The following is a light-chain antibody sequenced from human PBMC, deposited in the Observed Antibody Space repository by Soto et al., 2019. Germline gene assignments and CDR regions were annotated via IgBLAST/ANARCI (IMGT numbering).Light chain of an antibody. CDR3: SSYTTTDTLWV. CDR1: SSDVGAYNY. CDR2: EVS. Sequence: QSALTQPASVSGSPGQSITISCTGTSSDVGAYNYVSRYQQHPGKAPKLIISEVSDRPSGVSNRFSGSKSDNTASLTISGLQAEDEADYFCSSYTTTDTLWVFGGGTKLTVL. J-gene: IGLJ3*02. V-gene: IGLV2-14*01.